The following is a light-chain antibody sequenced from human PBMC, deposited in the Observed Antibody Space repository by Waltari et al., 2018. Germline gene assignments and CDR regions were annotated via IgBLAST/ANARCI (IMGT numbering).Light chain of an antibody. V-gene: IGKV1-9*01. CDR1: QGISNY. CDR2: AAS. J-gene: IGKJ1*01. Sequence: DIQLTQSPSFLSASVGDRVTITCRASQGISNYLAWYQQKPGKAPNLLIYAASTLRSGVPSRFSGSGSGTEFTLTISSLQPEDVATYYCQHLNSYPPWTFGQGTKVEIK. CDR3: QHLNSYPPWT.